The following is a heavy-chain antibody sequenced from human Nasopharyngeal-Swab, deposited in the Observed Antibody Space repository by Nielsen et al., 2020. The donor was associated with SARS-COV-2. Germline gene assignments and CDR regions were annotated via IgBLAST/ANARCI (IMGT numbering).Heavy chain of an antibody. D-gene: IGHD6-13*01. CDR1: GGSISSYY. J-gene: IGHJ3*02. Sequence: SETLSLTCTVSGGSISSYYLSWIRQPPGKGLEWIGYIYYSGSTNYNPSLKSRVTISVDTSKNQFSLKLSSVTAADTAVYYCARESPAAGTAFDIWGQGTMVTVSS. CDR2: IYYSGST. CDR3: ARESPAAGTAFDI. V-gene: IGHV4-59*13.